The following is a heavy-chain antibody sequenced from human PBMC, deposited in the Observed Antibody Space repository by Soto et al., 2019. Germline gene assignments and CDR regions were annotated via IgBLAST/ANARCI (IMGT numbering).Heavy chain of an antibody. V-gene: IGHV1-2*02. D-gene: IGHD3-3*01. J-gene: IGHJ3*02. CDR3: ARGGGVGVAGSAAFDM. CDR1: GYPVTAYY. CDR2: INPATGAA. Sequence: QLHLVQSGAVVKKPGASVTVSCSASGYPVTAYYMHWVRQAPGRGLEWMGGINPATGAAKYTQTFQGRGPRTRGPSTSTVFMELSGLTSEDTAVFYCARGGGVGVAGSAAFDMWGQGTLVNVSS.